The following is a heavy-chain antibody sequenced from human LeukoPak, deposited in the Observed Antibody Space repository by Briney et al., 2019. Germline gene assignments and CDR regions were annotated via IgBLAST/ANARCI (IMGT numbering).Heavy chain of an antibody. D-gene: IGHD3-10*01. J-gene: IGHJ2*01. Sequence: ASVKVSCKASGYTFTGYYMHWVRQAPGQGLEWMGWINPNSGGTNYAQKFQGRVTMTRATSISTAYMELSRLRSDDTAVYYCARGSSFLYYYGSGSSGYFDLWGRGTLVTVSS. V-gene: IGHV1-2*02. CDR3: ARGSSFLYYYGSGSSGYFDL. CDR2: INPNSGGT. CDR1: GYTFTGYY.